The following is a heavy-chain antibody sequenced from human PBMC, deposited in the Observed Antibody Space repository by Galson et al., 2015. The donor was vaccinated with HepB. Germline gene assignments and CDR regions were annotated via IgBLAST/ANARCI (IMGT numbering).Heavy chain of an antibody. CDR2: ISGNGGNI. Sequence: SLRLSCAASVFTFSNYGMSWVRQTPRKGLEWLSVISGNGGNIHYADSVKGRFTISRDNSKNTLYLQMNSLRAEDTAVYYCVSNHYNSGSYFHFDNWGQGTLVTVSS. CDR3: VSNHYNSGSYFHFDN. CDR1: VFTFSNYG. J-gene: IGHJ4*02. V-gene: IGHV3-23*01. D-gene: IGHD3-10*01.